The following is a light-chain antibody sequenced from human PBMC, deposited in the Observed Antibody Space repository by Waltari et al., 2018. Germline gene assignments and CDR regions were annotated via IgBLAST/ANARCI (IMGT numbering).Light chain of an antibody. CDR2: TNN. CDR3: AAWDHSLNGPV. Sequence: QSVLTQPPSASGPPGQRVTIPCSGGSSNIGSNVVNCYQQFPGTAPKLLIYTNNRRPSGVPDRLSGSKSGTSASLAISGLQSEDEADYYCAAWDHSLNGPVFGGGTKLTVL. CDR1: SSNIGSNV. V-gene: IGLV1-44*01. J-gene: IGLJ2*01.